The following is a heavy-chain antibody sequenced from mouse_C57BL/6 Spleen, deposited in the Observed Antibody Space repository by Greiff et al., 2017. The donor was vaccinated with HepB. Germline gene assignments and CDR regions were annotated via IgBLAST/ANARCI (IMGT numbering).Heavy chain of an antibody. Sequence: QVTLKESGPGILQPSQTLSLTCSFSGFSLSTFGMGVVWLRQPSGKGLVWLAHIWWDDDKYYNPALKSRPIITKDTSKTQVILKIANVDTADTVTYYCARIGQLRPPYAMDYWGQGTSVTVSS. D-gene: IGHD3-2*02. V-gene: IGHV8-8*01. CDR1: GFSLSTFGMG. CDR2: IWWDDDK. CDR3: ARIGQLRPPYAMDY. J-gene: IGHJ4*01.